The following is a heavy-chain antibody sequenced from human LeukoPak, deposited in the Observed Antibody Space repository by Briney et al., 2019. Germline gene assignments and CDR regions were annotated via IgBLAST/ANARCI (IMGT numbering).Heavy chain of an antibody. D-gene: IGHD3-22*01. CDR2: ISYDGSNK. CDR3: AKWGGYYYDSSGYSPPSHDAFDI. V-gene: IGHV3-30*18. Sequence: PGGSLRLSCAASGFTFSGYGMHWVRQAPGKGLEWAAVISYDGSNKYYADSVKGRFTISRDNSKNTLYLQMNSLRAEDTAVYYCAKWGGYYYDSSGYSPPSHDAFDIGGKGKMVTVSS. J-gene: IGHJ3*02. CDR1: GFTFSGYG.